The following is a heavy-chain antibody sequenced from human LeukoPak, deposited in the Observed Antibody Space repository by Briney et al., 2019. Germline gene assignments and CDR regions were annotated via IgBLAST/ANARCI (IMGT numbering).Heavy chain of an antibody. Sequence: RSSETLSLTCTVSGGSISSYYWSWIGQPPGKGLEWIGYIYYSGSTNYNPSLKSRVTISVDTSKNQFSLKLSSVTAADTAVYYCARDPRGSGTDYWGQGTLVTVSS. J-gene: IGHJ4*02. V-gene: IGHV4-59*01. CDR3: ARDPRGSGTDY. CDR2: IYYSGST. D-gene: IGHD3-10*01. CDR1: GGSISSYY.